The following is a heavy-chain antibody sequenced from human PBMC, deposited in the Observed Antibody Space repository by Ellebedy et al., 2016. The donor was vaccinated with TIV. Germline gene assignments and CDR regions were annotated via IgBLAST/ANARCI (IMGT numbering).Heavy chain of an antibody. V-gene: IGHV1-2*02. CDR2: INPNGDGK. CDR3: ARDFFYGLGNYSPYYGMDV. CDR1: GYNFRGYY. J-gene: IGHJ6*02. Sequence: ASVKVSCKVSGYNFRGYYMNWVRKAPGQGFEWMGWINPNGDGKNYAQRFQGRVTMTTDTSINTAYLELSKLRSDDTSVYYCARDFFYGLGNYSPYYGMDVWGQGTTVIVSS. D-gene: IGHD3-10*01.